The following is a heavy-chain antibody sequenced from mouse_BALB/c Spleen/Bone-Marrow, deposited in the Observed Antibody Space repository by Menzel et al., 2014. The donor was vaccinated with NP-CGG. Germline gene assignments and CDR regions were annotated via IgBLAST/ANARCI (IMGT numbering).Heavy chain of an antibody. CDR3: TSITPWFAY. J-gene: IGHJ3*01. CDR2: IRLKSNNYAT. V-gene: IGHV6-6*02. D-gene: IGHD1-1*01. Sequence: EVHLVESGGGLVQPGGSMKLSCVASGFTFSNYWMNWVRQSPEKGLEWVAEIRLKSNNYATHYAESVKGRFTISRDDSKSGVYLQMNNLRAEDTGIYYCTSITPWFAYWGQGTLVTVSA. CDR1: GFTFSNYW.